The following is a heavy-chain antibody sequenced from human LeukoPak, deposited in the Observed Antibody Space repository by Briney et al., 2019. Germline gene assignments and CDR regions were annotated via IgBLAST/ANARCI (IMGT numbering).Heavy chain of an antibody. J-gene: IGHJ3*02. CDR3: ASCGYSYGYYAFDI. CDR2: INHSGST. CDR1: GGSFSGYY. D-gene: IGHD5-18*01. Sequence: SETLSLTCAGYGGSFSGYYWSWIRQPPGKGLEGIGEINHSGSTNYNPSLKSRVTISVDKSKNQFSLKLSSVTAADTAVYYCASCGYSYGYYAFDIWGQGTMVTVSS. V-gene: IGHV4-34*01.